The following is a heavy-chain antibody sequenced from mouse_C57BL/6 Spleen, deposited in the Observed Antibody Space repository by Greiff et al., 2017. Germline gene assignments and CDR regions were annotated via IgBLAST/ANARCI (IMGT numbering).Heavy chain of an antibody. Sequence: DVHLVESGGGLVQPGGSLKLSCAASGFTFSDYYMYWVRQTPEKRLEWVAYISNGGGSTYYPDTVKGRFTISRDNAKNTLYLQMSRLKSEDTAIYYCARHYGPMDYWGQGTSVTVSS. V-gene: IGHV5-12*01. J-gene: IGHJ4*01. CDR3: ARHYGPMDY. CDR1: GFTFSDYY. D-gene: IGHD1-1*02. CDR2: ISNGGGST.